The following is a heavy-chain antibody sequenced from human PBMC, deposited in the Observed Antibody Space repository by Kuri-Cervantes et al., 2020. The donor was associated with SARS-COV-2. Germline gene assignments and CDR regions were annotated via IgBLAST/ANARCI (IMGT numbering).Heavy chain of an antibody. Sequence: GGSLRLSCAASGFTFSGSAMHWVRQASGKGLEWVGRIRSKANSYATAYAASVKGRFTISRDDSKNTAYLQMNSLKTEDTAVYYCARDLGNGDYFMGDWGQGTLVTVSS. V-gene: IGHV3-73*01. CDR3: ARDLGNGDYFMGD. CDR2: IRSKANSYAT. J-gene: IGHJ4*02. D-gene: IGHD4-17*01. CDR1: GFTFSGSA.